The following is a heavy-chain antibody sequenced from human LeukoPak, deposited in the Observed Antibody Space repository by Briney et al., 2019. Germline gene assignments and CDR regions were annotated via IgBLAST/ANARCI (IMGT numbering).Heavy chain of an antibody. D-gene: IGHD3-22*01. CDR3: ARTGWPYDSSGYYLNGY. Sequence: GGSLRLSCAASGFTFSSYAMHWVRQAPGKGLEWVAVISYDGSNKYYADSVKGRFTISRVNSKNTLYLQMNSLRAEDTAVYYCARTGWPYDSSGYYLNGYWGQGTLVTVSS. V-gene: IGHV3-30-3*01. J-gene: IGHJ4*02. CDR1: GFTFSSYA. CDR2: ISYDGSNK.